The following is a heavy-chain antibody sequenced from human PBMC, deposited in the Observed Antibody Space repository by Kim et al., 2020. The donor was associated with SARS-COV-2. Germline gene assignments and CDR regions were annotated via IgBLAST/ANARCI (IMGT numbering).Heavy chain of an antibody. CDR2: ISGSGGST. CDR1: GFTFSSYA. D-gene: IGHD3-22*01. Sequence: GGSLRLSCAASGFTFSSYAMSWVRQAPGKGLEWVSAISGSGGSTYYADSVKGRFTISRDNSKNTLYLQMNSLRAEDTAVYYCAKDPSFPYYYDSSAARDGYFQHWGQGTLVTVSS. V-gene: IGHV3-23*01. J-gene: IGHJ1*01. CDR3: AKDPSFPYYYDSSAARDGYFQH.